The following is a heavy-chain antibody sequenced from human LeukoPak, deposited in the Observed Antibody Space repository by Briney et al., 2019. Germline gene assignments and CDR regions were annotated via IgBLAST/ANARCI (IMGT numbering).Heavy chain of an antibody. CDR1: GFTFSDYY. CDR2: ISSSGSTI. J-gene: IGHJ4*02. CDR3: AKDLFDLDAGY. D-gene: IGHD1-1*01. Sequence: GGSLRLSCAASGFTFSDYYMSWIRQAPGKGLEWVSYISSSGSTIYYADSVKGRFTISRDNSKNTLYLQMNSLRAEDTAVYYCAKDLFDLDAGYWGQGTLVTVSS. V-gene: IGHV3-11*01.